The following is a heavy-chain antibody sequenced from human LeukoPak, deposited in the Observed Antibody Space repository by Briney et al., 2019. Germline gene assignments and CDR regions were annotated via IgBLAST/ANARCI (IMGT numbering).Heavy chain of an antibody. J-gene: IGHJ4*02. CDR1: GYTFTSYG. Sequence: ASVNVSCKASGYTFTSYGISWVRQAPGQGLEWMGWISAYNGNTNYAQKLQGRVTMTTDTSTSTAYMELRSLRSDDTAVYYCAVTLSGYHQYYFDYWGQGTLVTVSS. CDR3: AVTLSGYHQYYFDY. CDR2: ISAYNGNT. V-gene: IGHV1-18*01. D-gene: IGHD5-12*01.